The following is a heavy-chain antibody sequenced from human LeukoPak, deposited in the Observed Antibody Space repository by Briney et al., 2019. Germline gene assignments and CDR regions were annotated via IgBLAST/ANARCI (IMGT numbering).Heavy chain of an antibody. D-gene: IGHD6-13*01. CDR1: GGSISSGSYY. CDR3: ARWHSSSWYGAID. V-gene: IGHV4-61*02. CDR2: IYTSGST. J-gene: IGHJ4*02. Sequence: TLSLTCTVSGGSISSGSYYWSWIRQPAGKGLEWIGRIYTSGSTNYNPSLKSRVTISVDTSKNQFSLKLSSVTAADTAVYYCARWHSSSWYGAIDWGQGTLVTVSS.